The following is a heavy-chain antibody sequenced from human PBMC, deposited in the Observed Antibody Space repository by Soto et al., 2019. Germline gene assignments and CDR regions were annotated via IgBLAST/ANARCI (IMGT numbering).Heavy chain of an antibody. CDR2: ISAYNGNT. V-gene: IGHV1-18*01. D-gene: IGHD6-19*01. CDR3: ARERPSIAVAFDY. CDR1: GSTFTSYG. Sequence: XSVKVFCSASGSTFTSYGSRWVRQAPGQGLECMGWISAYNGNTNYSQKLQVRVTMTTDTSTSTAYMELRSLRSDDTAVYYCARERPSIAVAFDYWGQGTLV. J-gene: IGHJ4*02.